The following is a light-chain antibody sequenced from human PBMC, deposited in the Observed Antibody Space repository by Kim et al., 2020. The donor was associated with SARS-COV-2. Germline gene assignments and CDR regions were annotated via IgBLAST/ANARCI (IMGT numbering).Light chain of an antibody. CDR3: QSYDSSLSGSV. Sequence: RVTISCTGSSSNVGAGYDVHWYQQLPGTAPNILIYGNSNRPSGVPDRFSGSKSGTSASLAITGLQAEDEADYYCQSYDSSLSGSVFGGGTKLTVL. V-gene: IGLV1-40*01. CDR1: SSNVGAGYD. CDR2: GNS. J-gene: IGLJ3*02.